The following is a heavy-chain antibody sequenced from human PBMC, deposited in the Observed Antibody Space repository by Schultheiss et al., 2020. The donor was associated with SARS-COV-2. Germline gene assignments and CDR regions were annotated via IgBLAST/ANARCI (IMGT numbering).Heavy chain of an antibody. V-gene: IGHV3-74*01. CDR2: IKRDGSST. CDR1: GFTFSSYW. D-gene: IGHD2-15*01. CDR3: ARVVVVAANSRPFDY. J-gene: IGHJ4*02. Sequence: GGSLRLSCAASGFTFSSYWMHWVRQAPGKGLVWVSRIKRDGSSTSYADSVKGRFTISRDNAKNTLYLQMNSLRAEDTAVYYCARVVVVAANSRPFDYWGQGTLVTVSS.